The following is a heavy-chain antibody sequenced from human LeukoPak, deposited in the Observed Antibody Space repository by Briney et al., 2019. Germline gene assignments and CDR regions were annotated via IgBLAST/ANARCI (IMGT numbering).Heavy chain of an antibody. CDR2: ISSSSSYI. D-gene: IGHD4-23*01. J-gene: IGHJ2*01. Sequence: GGSLRLSCAASGFTFSSYSMNWVRQAPGKGLEWVSSISSSSSYIYYADLVKGRFTISRDNAKNSLYLQMNSLRAEDTAVYYCARSVVTLYWYFDLWGRGTLVTVSS. CDR3: ARSVVTLYWYFDL. V-gene: IGHV3-21*01. CDR1: GFTFSSYS.